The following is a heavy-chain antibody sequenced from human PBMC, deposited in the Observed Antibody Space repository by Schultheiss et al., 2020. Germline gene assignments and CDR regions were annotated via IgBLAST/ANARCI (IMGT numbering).Heavy chain of an antibody. CDR1: GFTFDDYA. J-gene: IGHJ6*02. Sequence: GGSLRLSCAASGFTFDDYAMHWVRQAPGKGLVWVSRINSDGSSTSYADSVKGRFTISRDNANNTLYLQINSLRAEDTAFYFCARAEWEQLPVVYYYGLDFWGQGTPVTVSS. CDR3: ARAEWEQLPVVYYYGLDF. V-gene: IGHV3-74*01. D-gene: IGHD1-26*01. CDR2: INSDGSST.